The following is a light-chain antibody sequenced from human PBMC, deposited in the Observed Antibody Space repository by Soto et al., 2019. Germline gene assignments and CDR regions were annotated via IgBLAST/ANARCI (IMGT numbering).Light chain of an antibody. CDR3: CSYAGSSTVV. J-gene: IGLJ2*01. V-gene: IGLV2-23*01. CDR2: DGN. Sequence: QSVLTQPASVSGSPGQSITISCTGTSSHVSWYQQFPGKAPKLIIYDGNKRPSGVSNRFSGSNSANAASLTISGLQAEDDADYHCCSYAGSSTVVFGGGTKLTVL. CDR1: SSHV.